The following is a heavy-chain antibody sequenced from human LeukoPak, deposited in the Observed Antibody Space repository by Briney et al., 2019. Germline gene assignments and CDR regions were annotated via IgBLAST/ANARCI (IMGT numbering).Heavy chain of an antibody. CDR3: AREDIVVVPAAIDYYYYGMDV. CDR2: IYTSGST. D-gene: IGHD2-2*01. CDR1: GGSISSGSYY. V-gene: IGHV4-61*02. J-gene: IGHJ6*02. Sequence: NPSETLSLTCTVSGGSISSGSYYWSWIRQPAGKGLEWIGRIYTSGSTNYNPSLKSRVTISVDTSKNQFSLELSSVTAADTAVYYCAREDIVVVPAAIDYYYYGMDVWGQGTTVTVSS.